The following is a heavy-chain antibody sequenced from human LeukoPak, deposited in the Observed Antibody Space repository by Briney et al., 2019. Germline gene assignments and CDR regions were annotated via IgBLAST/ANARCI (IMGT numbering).Heavy chain of an antibody. CDR1: GGSSSGYY. Sequence: SETLSLTCAVYGGSSSGYYWSWIRQPPGKGLEWIGEINHSGSTNYNPSLKSRVTISVDTSKNQFSLKLSSVTAADTAVYYCASVSRTYYYYMDVWGKGTTVTVSS. D-gene: IGHD1-14*01. J-gene: IGHJ6*03. CDR2: INHSGST. CDR3: ASVSRTYYYYMDV. V-gene: IGHV4-34*01.